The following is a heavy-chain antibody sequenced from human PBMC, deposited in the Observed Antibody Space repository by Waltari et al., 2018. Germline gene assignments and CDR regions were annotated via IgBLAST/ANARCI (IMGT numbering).Heavy chain of an antibody. V-gene: IGHV4-59*08. J-gene: IGHJ4*02. Sequence: HVQLQESGPGLVKPSETLSLTCTVSGDFSGDAHRTWIRKATGKELVCIAYLRNTGGTXXXXXXXGRVTIFSVTSEKQFSLRLTSVTAADTAVYYCARLPTQYYDSLGWGFFDYWGQGLQVIVSS. CDR2: LRNTGGT. D-gene: IGHD3-22*01. CDR3: ARLPTQYYDSLGWGFFDY. CDR1: GDFSGDAH.